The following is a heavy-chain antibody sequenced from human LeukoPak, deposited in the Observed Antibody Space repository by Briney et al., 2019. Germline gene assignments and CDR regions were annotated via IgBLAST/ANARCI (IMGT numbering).Heavy chain of an antibody. V-gene: IGHV3-11*05. J-gene: IGHJ4*02. Sequence: GGSLRLSCAASGFTFSDYYMSWIRQAPGKGLEWVSYISSSSSYTNYADSVKGRFTISRDNSKNTLYLQMNSLRAEDTAVYYCAKDVGYYGSGSYIDYWGQGTLVTVSS. CDR1: GFTFSDYY. CDR2: ISSSSSYT. D-gene: IGHD3-10*01. CDR3: AKDVGYYGSGSYIDY.